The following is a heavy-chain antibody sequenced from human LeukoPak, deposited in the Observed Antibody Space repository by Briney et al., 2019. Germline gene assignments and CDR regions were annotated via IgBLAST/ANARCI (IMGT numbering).Heavy chain of an antibody. V-gene: IGHV3-30-3*01. CDR2: ISYDGSNK. J-gene: IGHJ4*02. Sequence: GGSLRLSCAASGFTFNNYPMHWVRQAPGKGLEWVAVISYDGSNKYYADSVKGRFTISRNNSKNTLYLQMNSLRAEDTAVDYCARGGGNCLDYWGQGTLVAVSS. D-gene: IGHD3-16*01. CDR3: ARGGGNCLDY. CDR1: GFTFNNYP.